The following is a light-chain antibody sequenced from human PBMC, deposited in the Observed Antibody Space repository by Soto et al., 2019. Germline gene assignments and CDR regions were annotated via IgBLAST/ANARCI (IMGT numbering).Light chain of an antibody. CDR3: QQDYNLPRT. J-gene: IGKJ4*01. V-gene: IGKV3D-7*01. CDR1: QSVRSNY. Sequence: ETVMTQSPATLSLSPGERATLSCRASQSVRSNYLSWYQQKPGQAPRLLIYGASTRATGIPARFSGSGSGTDFTLTISSLQPEDFAVYYCQQDYNLPRTFGGGTKVDIK. CDR2: GAS.